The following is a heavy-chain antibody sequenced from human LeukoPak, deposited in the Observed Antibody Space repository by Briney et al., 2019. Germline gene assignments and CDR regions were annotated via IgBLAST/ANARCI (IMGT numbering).Heavy chain of an antibody. CDR3: AKVSAVAEKYYYYYYMDV. V-gene: IGHV3-23*01. Sequence: GGSLRLSCALSGFTSSSYWMHWVRQAPGKGLEWVSAISGSGGSTYYADSVKGRFTISRDNSKNTLYLQMNSLRAEDTAVYYCAKVSAVAEKYYYYYYMDVWGKGTTVTVSS. CDR2: ISGSGGST. CDR1: GFTSSSYW. D-gene: IGHD6-19*01. J-gene: IGHJ6*03.